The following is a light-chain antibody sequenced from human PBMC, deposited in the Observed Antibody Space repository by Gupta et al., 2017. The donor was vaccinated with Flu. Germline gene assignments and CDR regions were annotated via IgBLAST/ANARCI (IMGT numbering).Light chain of an antibody. CDR1: QSISNW. CDR2: KAS. V-gene: IGKV1-5*03. CDR3: QHENNCFPT. Sequence: IQMTHPPSTLSACLGDRVTITCRASQSISNWVAWYQQQPGKAPNLLIYKASRLESGVPSRFSGSGSGTEFTLTISSLQPDDFATYYCQHENNCFPTFGQGTKVEIK. J-gene: IGKJ1*01.